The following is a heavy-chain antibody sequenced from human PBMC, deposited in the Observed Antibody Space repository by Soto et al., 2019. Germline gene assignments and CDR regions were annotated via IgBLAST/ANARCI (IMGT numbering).Heavy chain of an antibody. J-gene: IGHJ5*02. CDR3: ARVQWELLWFDP. CDR2: ISSSSTI. D-gene: IGHD1-26*01. Sequence: VGSLILSCAASGFTVSSYSMNWVRQAPGKGLEWVSYISSSSTIYYADSVKGRFTISRDNAKNSLYLQMNSLRAEDTAVYYCARVQWELLWFDPWGQGTLVTVSS. CDR1: GFTVSSYS. V-gene: IGHV3-48*01.